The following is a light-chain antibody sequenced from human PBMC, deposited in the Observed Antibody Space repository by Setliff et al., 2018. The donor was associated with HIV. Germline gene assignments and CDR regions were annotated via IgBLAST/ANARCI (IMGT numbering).Light chain of an antibody. V-gene: IGLV1-51*01. CDR1: SSNIGNNY. J-gene: IGLJ2*01. CDR2: DNN. Sequence: QSVLTQPPSVSAAPGQKVTISCSGRSSNIGNNYVSWYQQFPGTAPKLLIYDNNKRPSGIPDRFSGSKSGTSATLGITGLQTGDEADYYCGTWDSSLSAVLFGGGTQLTVL. CDR3: GTWDSSLSAVL.